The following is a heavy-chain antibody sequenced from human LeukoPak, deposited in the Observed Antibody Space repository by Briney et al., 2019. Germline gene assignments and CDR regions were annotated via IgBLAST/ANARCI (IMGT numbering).Heavy chain of an antibody. CDR3: AKDLGSALHDSSGAGLFNAFDI. J-gene: IGHJ3*02. CDR1: GFTFDDYA. Sequence: GGSLRLSCAASGFTFDDYAMHWVRQAPGKGLEWVSGISWNSGSIGYADSVKGRFTISRDNAKNSLYLQMNSLRAEDTALYYCAKDLGSALHDSSGAGLFNAFDIWGQGTMVTVSS. CDR2: ISWNSGSI. V-gene: IGHV3-9*01. D-gene: IGHD3-22*01.